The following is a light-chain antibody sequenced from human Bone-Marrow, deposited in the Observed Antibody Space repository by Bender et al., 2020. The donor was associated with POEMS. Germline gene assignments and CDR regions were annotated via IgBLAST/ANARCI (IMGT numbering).Light chain of an antibody. CDR3: QAWGTGFAV. Sequence: QLVLTQSASASASLGASVKLTCTLSSGHSSYAIAWHQQQPEKGPRYLMKINSDGSHYKGDGIPDRFSGSSSGAERYLTISSLQSEDEGDYYCQAWGTGFAVFGGGTQLTVL. CDR1: SGHSSYA. V-gene: IGLV4-69*01. CDR2: INSDGSH. J-gene: IGLJ7*01.